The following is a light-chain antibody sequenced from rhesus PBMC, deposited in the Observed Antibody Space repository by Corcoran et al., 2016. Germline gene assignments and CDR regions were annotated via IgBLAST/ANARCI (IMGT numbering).Light chain of an antibody. CDR2: KAS. Sequence: DIQMTQSPSSLSASVGDRVTITCRASENVNNYLNWYQQKPGKAPKLLIYKASTLQSGVPSRFSGSGSGTNYTFTISSLQPDDFATYYCQHGYGTPHSFGQGTKVEIK. CDR3: QHGYGTPHS. J-gene: IGKJ2*01. CDR1: ENVNNY. V-gene: IGKV1-74*01.